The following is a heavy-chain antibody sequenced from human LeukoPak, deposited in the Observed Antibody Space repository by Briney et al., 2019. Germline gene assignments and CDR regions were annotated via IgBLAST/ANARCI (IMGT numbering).Heavy chain of an antibody. CDR2: IIPIFGTA. Sequence: SVKVSCKASGGTFSSYAISWVRQAPGQGLEWMGGIIPIFGTANYAQKFQGRVTITTDESTSTAYMELSSLRSEDTAVYYCARSQFWSGYHLDYWGQGTLVTVSS. CDR1: GGTFSSYA. CDR3: ARSQFWSGYHLDY. J-gene: IGHJ4*02. V-gene: IGHV1-69*05. D-gene: IGHD3-3*01.